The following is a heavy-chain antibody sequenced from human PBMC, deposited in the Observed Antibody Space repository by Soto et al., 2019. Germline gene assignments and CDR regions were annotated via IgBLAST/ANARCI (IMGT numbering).Heavy chain of an antibody. CDR2: IRSKGYGGTT. J-gene: IGHJ6*02. CDR1: GFTFGDFG. CDR3: ASLTSWSQEYYYGMDV. V-gene: IGHV3-49*03. D-gene: IGHD2-2*01. Sequence: PGGSLRLSCTGSGFTFGDFGMSWFRQSTGKGLDWLSFIRSKGYGGTTESAASVRGRFITSRDDSKSIAYLQMNSLKTEDTAVYYCASLTSWSQEYYYGMDVWGQGTTVTVSS.